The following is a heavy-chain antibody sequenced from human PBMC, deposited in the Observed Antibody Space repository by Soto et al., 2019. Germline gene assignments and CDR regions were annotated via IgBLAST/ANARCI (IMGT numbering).Heavy chain of an antibody. D-gene: IGHD3-10*01. CDR2: INHSGST. J-gene: IGHJ6*02. CDR3: ARDLLLWFGSSYYGMDV. V-gene: IGHV4-34*01. CDR1: GGSFSGYY. Sequence: PSETLSLTCAVYGGSFSGYYWSWIRQPPGKGLEWIGEINHSGSTNYNPSLKSRVTISVDTSKNQFSLKLSSVTAADTAVYYCARDLLLWFGSSYYGMDVWGQGTTVT.